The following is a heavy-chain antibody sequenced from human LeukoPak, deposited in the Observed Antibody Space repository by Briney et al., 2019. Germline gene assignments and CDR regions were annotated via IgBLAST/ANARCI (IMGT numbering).Heavy chain of an antibody. D-gene: IGHD5-18*01. J-gene: IGHJ3*02. CDR1: GFTVSSNY. Sequence: PGGSLRLSCAASGFTVSSNYMSWVRQAPGKGLEWVSVIYSGGSTYYADSVKGRFTISRDNSKNTLYLQMNSLRAEDTAVYYCAKDQMLVPAAIPENVDTAMVSGPSGAFDIWGQGTMVTVSS. CDR3: AKDQMLVPAAIPENVDTAMVSGPSGAFDI. V-gene: IGHV3-53*01. CDR2: IYSGGST.